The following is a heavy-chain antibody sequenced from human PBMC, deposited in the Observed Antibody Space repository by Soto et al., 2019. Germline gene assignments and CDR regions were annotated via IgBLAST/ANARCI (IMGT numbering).Heavy chain of an antibody. Sequence: GSRRLSCVGSVFIFSNNGMHWVRQTPGKGLEWVAFMSYDGSDTFYADSVKGRFTISRDNSKNTLFLHMSNLRAEDTAMYYCTIVRVADSALDHWGQGTLVTVSS. CDR2: MSYDGSDT. V-gene: IGHV3-30*02. CDR3: TIVRVADSALDH. D-gene: IGHD3-10*02. CDR1: VFIFSNNG. J-gene: IGHJ4*02.